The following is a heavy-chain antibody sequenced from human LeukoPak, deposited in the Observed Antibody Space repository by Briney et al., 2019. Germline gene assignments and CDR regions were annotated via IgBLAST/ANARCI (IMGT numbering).Heavy chain of an antibody. V-gene: IGHV1-2*02. Sequence: RASVKVSCKASGYTFTGYYMHWVRQAPGQGLEWMGWISPNSGGTNYAQKFRGRATMTRDTSISTAYMELSGLTPDDTAVYYCARRTGDGAFDIWGQGTVVTVSS. D-gene: IGHD7-27*01. CDR1: GYTFTGYY. CDR2: ISPNSGGT. CDR3: ARRTGDGAFDI. J-gene: IGHJ3*02.